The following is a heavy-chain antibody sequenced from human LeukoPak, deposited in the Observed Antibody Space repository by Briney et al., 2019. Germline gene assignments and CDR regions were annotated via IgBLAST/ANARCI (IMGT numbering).Heavy chain of an antibody. V-gene: IGHV4-38-2*02. Sequence: PSETLSLTCTVSGYSISSGYYWGWIRQPPGKGLEWIGSIYHSGSTYYNPSLKSRVTISVDTSKNQFSLKLSSVTAADTAVYYCVVREVRAPPGYYFDYWGQGTLVTVSS. D-gene: IGHD1-26*01. J-gene: IGHJ4*02. CDR2: IYHSGST. CDR1: GYSISSGYY. CDR3: VVREVRAPPGYYFDY.